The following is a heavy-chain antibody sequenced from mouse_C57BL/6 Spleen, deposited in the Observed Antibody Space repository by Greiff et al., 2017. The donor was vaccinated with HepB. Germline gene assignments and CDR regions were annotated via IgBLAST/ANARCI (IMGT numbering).Heavy chain of an antibody. CDR1: GYTFTDYN. CDR3: ARSNYDYGGYFDV. CDR2: INPNNGGT. D-gene: IGHD2-4*01. Sequence: VQLQQSGPELVKPGASVTMSCKASGYTFTDYNMHWVKQSHGKSLEWIGYINPNNGGTSYNQKFKGKATLTVNKSSSTAYMELRSLTSEDSAVYYCARSNYDYGGYFDVWGTGTTVTVSS. V-gene: IGHV1-22*01. J-gene: IGHJ1*03.